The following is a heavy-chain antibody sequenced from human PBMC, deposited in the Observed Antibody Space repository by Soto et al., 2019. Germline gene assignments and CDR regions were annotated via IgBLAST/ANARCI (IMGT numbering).Heavy chain of an antibody. CDR2: ISYGGYK. Sequence: QVQLQESGPGLVKPSQTLSLSCTVSGDSISGGDVYWSWIRQSPGKALEWIAHISYGGYKFYNPSLRGRVTMSVDTSRNQVSLKLSSVTVADTAVYYCATVNGSFLSFFDNWGQGTLVAVSS. CDR1: GDSISGGDVY. CDR3: ATVNGSFLSFFDN. D-gene: IGHD2-8*01. J-gene: IGHJ4*02. V-gene: IGHV4-30-4*08.